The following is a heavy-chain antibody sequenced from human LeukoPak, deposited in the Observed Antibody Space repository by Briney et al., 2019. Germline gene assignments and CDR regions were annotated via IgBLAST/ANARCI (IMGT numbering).Heavy chain of an antibody. CDR3: ARGIGYFDWLFFS. V-gene: IGHV3-30*03. Sequence: GKSLRLSCAASGFTFNNYGMHWVRQAPGKGLEWVAVISYDGRNKHYPDSVKGRFTISRDNAKNSLYLQMTSLKAEDTAVYFCARGIGYFDWLFFSWGQGTLLTVSS. CDR2: ISYDGRNK. D-gene: IGHD3-9*01. J-gene: IGHJ5*02. CDR1: GFTFNNYG.